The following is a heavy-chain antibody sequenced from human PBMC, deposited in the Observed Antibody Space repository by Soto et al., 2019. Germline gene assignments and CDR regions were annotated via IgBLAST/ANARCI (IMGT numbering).Heavy chain of an antibody. Sequence: WASVKVSCRASGGTFSSYAISWARQAPGQGLEWTGGIIPIFGTANYAQKFQGRVTITADKSTSTAYMELSSLRSEDTAVYYCARDYYDSSGYPGLFDYWGQGTLVTVSS. CDR3: ARDYYDSSGYPGLFDY. J-gene: IGHJ4*02. CDR2: IIPIFGTA. CDR1: GGTFSSYA. V-gene: IGHV1-69*06. D-gene: IGHD3-22*01.